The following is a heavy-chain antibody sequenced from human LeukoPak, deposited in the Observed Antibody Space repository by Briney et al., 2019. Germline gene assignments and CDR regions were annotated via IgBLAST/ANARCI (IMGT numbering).Heavy chain of an antibody. Sequence: SGGTLRLSCAASGFSFSSYAMSGVPEAPGKGLEGVSTNSSSGGCTYYADSVRGRFTISRDNSKNTLYLQMNSLRPEDTAVYYCAKDSVAYNGIYDAFDIWGQGTMVTVSS. D-gene: IGHD1-26*01. V-gene: IGHV3-23*01. CDR1: GFSFSSYA. J-gene: IGHJ3*02. CDR2: NSSSGGCT. CDR3: AKDSVAYNGIYDAFDI.